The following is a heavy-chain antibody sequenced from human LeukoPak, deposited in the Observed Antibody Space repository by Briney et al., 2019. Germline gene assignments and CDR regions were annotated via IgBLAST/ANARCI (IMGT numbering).Heavy chain of an antibody. CDR3: ARDRAYYYDSSGGAFDI. J-gene: IGHJ3*02. Sequence: ASVKVSCKASGYTFTSYYMHWVRQAPGQGLEWMGIINPSGGSTSYAQKFQGRVTMTRDTSTSTVYMELSSLRSEDTAVYYCARDRAYYYDSSGGAFDIWGQGTMVTVSS. CDR2: INPSGGST. CDR1: GYTFTSYY. D-gene: IGHD3-22*01. V-gene: IGHV1-46*01.